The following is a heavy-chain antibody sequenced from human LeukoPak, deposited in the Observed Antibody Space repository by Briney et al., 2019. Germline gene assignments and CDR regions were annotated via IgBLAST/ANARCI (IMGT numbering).Heavy chain of an antibody. D-gene: IGHD3-10*01. CDR1: GGSISSSNW. V-gene: IGHV4-4*02. CDR3: ARNKPTGVARGYFDY. CDR2: IYHSGST. J-gene: IGHJ4*02. Sequence: SGTLSLTCAVSGGSISSSNWWSWVRQPPGKGLEWIGEIYHSGSTNYNPSLKSRVTISVDKSKNQFSLKLSSVTAADTAVYSCARNKPTGVARGYFDYWGQGTLVTVSS.